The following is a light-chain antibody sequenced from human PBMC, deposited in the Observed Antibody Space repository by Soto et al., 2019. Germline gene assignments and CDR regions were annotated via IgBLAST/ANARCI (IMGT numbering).Light chain of an antibody. V-gene: IGKV1-5*03. CDR3: QHYNSFSRT. CDR1: QSISKY. CDR2: KAA. J-gene: IGKJ1*01. Sequence: DIQMTQSPSSLSASVGDRVTITCRASQSISKYLNWYQQKPGKAPKLLIYKAANLADEVPSRFAGSGSGTDFTLTITRLQPDDFATYYCQHYNSFSRTFGQGTKVDIK.